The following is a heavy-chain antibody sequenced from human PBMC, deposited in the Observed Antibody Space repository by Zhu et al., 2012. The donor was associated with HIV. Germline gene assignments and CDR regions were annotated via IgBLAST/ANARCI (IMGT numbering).Heavy chain of an antibody. CDR3: AKPQRSHLLWFGEYDY. D-gene: IGHD3-10*01. CDR1: GFTFDDYT. CDR2: ISWDGGST. J-gene: IGHJ4*02. Sequence: EVQLVESGGVVVQPGGSLRLSCAASGFTFDDYTMHWVRQAPGKGLEWVSLISWDGGSTYYADSVKGRFTISRDNSKNSLYLQMNSLRTEDTALYYCAKPQRSHLLWFGEYDYWGQGTLVTVSS. V-gene: IGHV3-43*01.